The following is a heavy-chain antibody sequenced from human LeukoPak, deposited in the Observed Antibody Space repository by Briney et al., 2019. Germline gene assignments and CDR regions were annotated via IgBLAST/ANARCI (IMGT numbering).Heavy chain of an antibody. Sequence: SETLSLTCTVSGGSISSSSYYWGWIRQPPGKGLEWIGSIYYSGSTYYNPSLKSRVTISVDTSKNQFSLKLSSVTAADTAVYYCARQEVMVRGVIWFDPWGQGTLVTVSS. CDR2: IYYSGST. J-gene: IGHJ5*02. D-gene: IGHD3-10*01. CDR3: ARQEVMVRGVIWFDP. CDR1: GGSISSSSYY. V-gene: IGHV4-39*01.